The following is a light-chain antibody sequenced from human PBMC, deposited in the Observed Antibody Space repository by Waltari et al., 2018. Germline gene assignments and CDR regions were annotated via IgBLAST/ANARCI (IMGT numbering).Light chain of an antibody. V-gene: IGLV1-40*01. CDR1: GSNVGAGYD. J-gene: IGLJ1*01. CDR2: GNT. CDR3: QSYDSNVGGSV. Sequence: QSVLTQPPPVSGAPGQRVIISCAGRGSNVGAGYDVQWYQQLPGIAPTLLINGNTNRPSGVPDRFSGSKSGASASLAITGLQAEDEADYHCQSYDSNVGGSVFGAGTKV.